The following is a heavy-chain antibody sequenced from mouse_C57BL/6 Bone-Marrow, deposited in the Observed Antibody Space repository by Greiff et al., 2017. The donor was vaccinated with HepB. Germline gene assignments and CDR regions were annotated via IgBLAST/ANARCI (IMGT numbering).Heavy chain of an antibody. CDR3: ARHEDERFYGNLYFDY. J-gene: IGHJ2*01. CDR2: FYPGSGSI. V-gene: IGHV1-62-2*01. Sequence: QVHVKQSGAELVKPGASVKLSCKASGYTFTEYTIHWVKQRSGQGLEWIGWFYPGSGSIKYNEKFKDKATLTADKSSSTVYMELSRLTSEDSAVYFCARHEDERFYGNLYFDYWGQGTTLTVSS. D-gene: IGHD2-1*01. CDR1: GYTFTEYT.